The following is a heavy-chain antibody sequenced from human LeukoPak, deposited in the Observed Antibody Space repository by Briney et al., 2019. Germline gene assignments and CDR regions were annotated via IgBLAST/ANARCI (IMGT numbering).Heavy chain of an antibody. CDR3: ASIHPTYDFWSGYCRY. CDR1: GGSISSSSYY. D-gene: IGHD3-3*01. J-gene: IGHJ4*02. V-gene: IGHV4-39*01. CDR2: IYYSGST. Sequence: SETLSLTCTVSGGSISSSSYYWGWIRQPPGKGLEWIGSIYYSGSTYYNPSLKSRVTISVDTSKNQFSLKLSSVTAADTAVYYCASIHPTYDFWSGYCRYWGQGTLVTVSS.